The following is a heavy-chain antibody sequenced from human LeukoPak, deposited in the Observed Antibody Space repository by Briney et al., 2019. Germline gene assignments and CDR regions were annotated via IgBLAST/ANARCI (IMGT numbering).Heavy chain of an antibody. CDR2: IYPGDSDT. Sequence: ASVKVSCKASGGTFSSYAISWVRQAPGQGLEWMGIIYPGDSDTRYSPSFQGQVTISADKSISTAYLQWSSLKASDTAMYYCARHGRVGATNPAAYWGQGTLVTVSS. V-gene: IGHV5-51*01. J-gene: IGHJ4*02. CDR1: GGTFSSYA. D-gene: IGHD1-26*01. CDR3: ARHGRVGATNPAAY.